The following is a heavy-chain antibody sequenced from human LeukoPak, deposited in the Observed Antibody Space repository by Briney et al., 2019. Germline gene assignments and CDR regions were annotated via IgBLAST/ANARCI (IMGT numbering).Heavy chain of an antibody. CDR3: ARNNGMDV. CDR1: GFPFNAYW. V-gene: IGHV3-7*03. CDR2: IRQDGDTK. J-gene: IGHJ6*02. Sequence: PGGSLRLSCAASGFPFNAYWMTWVRQAPGKGLEWVANIRQDGDTKYYVDSVKGRFTISGDNAMNSLYLQMNSLRAEDTALYHCARNNGMDVWGQGTTVIVSS.